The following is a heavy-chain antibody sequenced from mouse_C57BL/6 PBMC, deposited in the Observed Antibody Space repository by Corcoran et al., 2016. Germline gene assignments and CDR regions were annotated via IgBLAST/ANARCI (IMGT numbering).Heavy chain of an antibody. V-gene: IGHV1-26*01. CDR3: ARKDYYGSSYDLFYFDY. J-gene: IGHJ2*01. CDR1: GYTFTDYY. CDR2: INPNNGGT. Sequence: EVQLQQSGPELVKPGASVKISCKASGYTFTDYYMNWVKQSHGKSLEWIGDINPNNGGTSYNQKFKGKATLTVDKSSSTAYMELRSLTSEDSAVYYCARKDYYGSSYDLFYFDYWGQGTTLTVSS. D-gene: IGHD1-1*01.